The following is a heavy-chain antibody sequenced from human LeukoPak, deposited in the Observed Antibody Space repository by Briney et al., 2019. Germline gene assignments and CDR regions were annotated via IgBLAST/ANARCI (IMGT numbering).Heavy chain of an antibody. CDR1: GGTFSSYA. CDR2: IIPILGIA. V-gene: IGHV1-69*04. J-gene: IGHJ5*02. D-gene: IGHD1-26*01. Sequence: GASVKVSCKASGGTFSSYAISWVRQAPGQGLEWMGRIIPILGIANYAQKFQGRVTITADKSTSTAYMELSSLRSEDTAVYYCARSLSVGRFDPWGQGTLVIVSP. CDR3: ARSLSVGRFDP.